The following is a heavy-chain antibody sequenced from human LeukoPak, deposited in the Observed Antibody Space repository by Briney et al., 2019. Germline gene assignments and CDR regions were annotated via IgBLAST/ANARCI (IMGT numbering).Heavy chain of an antibody. Sequence: GGSLRLSCAASGFTFDDYAMHWVRHAPGKGLEWVSGISWNSGSIGYADSVKGRFTISRDNAKNSLYLQMNSLRAEDTALYYCAKGGITMIVVVFDYWGQGTLVTVSS. J-gene: IGHJ4*02. CDR3: AKGGITMIVVVFDY. V-gene: IGHV3-9*01. D-gene: IGHD3-22*01. CDR2: ISWNSGSI. CDR1: GFTFDDYA.